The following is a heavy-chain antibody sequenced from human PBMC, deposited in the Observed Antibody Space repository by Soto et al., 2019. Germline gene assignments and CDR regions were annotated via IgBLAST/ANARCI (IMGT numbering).Heavy chain of an antibody. CDR3: ARGLVETPGGCGY. CDR2: IFYSGST. J-gene: IGHJ4*02. Sequence: SETLSLTCTVSGGSISNNSYFWNWIRQPPGKGLECIGNIFYSGSTYYSPSLRSRVSISVDTSKNQFSLRLSSVSAADTAVYYFARGLVETPGGCGYRGQRTQDTGSS. CDR1: GGSISNNSYF. D-gene: IGHD3-16*01. V-gene: IGHV4-39*07.